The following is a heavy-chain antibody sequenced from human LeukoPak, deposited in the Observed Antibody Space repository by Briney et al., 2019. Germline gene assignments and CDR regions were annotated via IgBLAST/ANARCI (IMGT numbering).Heavy chain of an antibody. V-gene: IGHV4-31*03. CDR2: IYYSGST. CDR1: SVSISSGVYY. Sequence: SETLSLTCPVSSVSISSGVYYWSWIRQHPGKGLEWIGYIYYSGSTYYNPSLKSRVTISVDTSKNQSSLKLSSVTAADTAVYYCARGVRWLQLSYFDYWGQETLVTVSS. D-gene: IGHD5-24*01. CDR3: ARGVRWLQLSYFDY. J-gene: IGHJ4*02.